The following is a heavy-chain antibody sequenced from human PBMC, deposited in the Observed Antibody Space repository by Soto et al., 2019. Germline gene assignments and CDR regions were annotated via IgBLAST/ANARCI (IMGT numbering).Heavy chain of an antibody. CDR3: ARDYSFDY. CDR1: GFIFSNYI. Sequence: GGSLRLSCAASGFIFSNYIMNWVRQAPGKCLGWLSYISTSSSNIYYADSVKGRFTISRDNARNSLYLQLTSLRDEDTAVYYCARDYSFDYWGQGTLVTVSS. V-gene: IGHV3-48*02. J-gene: IGHJ4*02. D-gene: IGHD1-26*01. CDR2: ISTSSSNI.